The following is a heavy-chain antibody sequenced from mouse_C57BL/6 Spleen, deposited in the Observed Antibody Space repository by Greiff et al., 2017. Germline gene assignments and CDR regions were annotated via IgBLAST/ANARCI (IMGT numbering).Heavy chain of an antibody. V-gene: IGHV8-12*01. J-gene: IGHJ4*01. CDR2: IYWDDDK. Sequence: QVTLKESGPGILQSSQTLSLTCSFSGFSLSTSGMGVSWIRQPSGKGLEWLAHIYWDDDKRYNPSLKSRLTISKDTSRNQVFLKITSVDTADTATYYCARSYYGSSFPHAMDYWGQGTSVTVSS. CDR1: GFSLSTSGMG. CDR3: ARSYYGSSFPHAMDY. D-gene: IGHD1-1*01.